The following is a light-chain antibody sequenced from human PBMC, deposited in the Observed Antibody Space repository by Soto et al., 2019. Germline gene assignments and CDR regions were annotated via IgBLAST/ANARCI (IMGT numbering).Light chain of an antibody. CDR2: GAS. CDR1: HSVNSN. V-gene: IGKV3-15*01. Sequence: EIVMTQSPATLSVSPGERATLSCRASHSVNSNLAWYQQKLGQPTRLLIYGASTRATDVPDRFSGSGSGTDFALTISGLEPEDSAVYYCQQYGGAPFTFGPGTKVDIK. J-gene: IGKJ3*01. CDR3: QQYGGAPFT.